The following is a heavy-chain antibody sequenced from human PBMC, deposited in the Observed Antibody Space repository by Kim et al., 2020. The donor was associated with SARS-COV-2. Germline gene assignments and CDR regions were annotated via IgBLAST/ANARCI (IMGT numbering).Heavy chain of an antibody. Sequence: ESVEGRFTISRDNSKNTLYLQMNSLRAEDTAVYYCAKDRIVVVPAAIPDYWGQGTLVTVSS. J-gene: IGHJ4*02. V-gene: IGHV3-23*01. CDR3: AKDRIVVVPAAIPDY. D-gene: IGHD2-2*02.